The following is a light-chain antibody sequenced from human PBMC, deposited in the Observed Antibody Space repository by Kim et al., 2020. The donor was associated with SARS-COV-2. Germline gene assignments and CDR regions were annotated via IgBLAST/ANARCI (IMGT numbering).Light chain of an antibody. CDR3: ATWDDSLSGVV. CDR1: SSNIGINY. CDR2: RNN. Sequence: QSVLTQPPSVSGTPGQRVTISCSGSSSNIGINYVYWYQQLPGTAPKLLIYRNNQRPSGVPDRFSGSKSGTSASLAISGLRSEDEADYHCATWDDSLSGVVFGGGTQLTVL. V-gene: IGLV1-47*01. J-gene: IGLJ2*01.